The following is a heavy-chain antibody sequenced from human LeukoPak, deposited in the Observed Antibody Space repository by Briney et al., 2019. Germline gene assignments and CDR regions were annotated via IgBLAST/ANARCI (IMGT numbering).Heavy chain of an antibody. J-gene: IGHJ4*02. D-gene: IGHD6-6*01. V-gene: IGHV3-23*01. CDR2: ISGSGGST. CDR1: GFTFSSYA. Sequence: GGSLRLSCAASGFTFSSYAMSWVRQAPGKGLQWVSAISGSGGSTYYADSVKGRFTISRDNSKNTLYLRMNSLRAEDTALYYCAKTDLTIAARPLDYWGQGTLVTVSS. CDR3: AKTDLTIAARPLDY.